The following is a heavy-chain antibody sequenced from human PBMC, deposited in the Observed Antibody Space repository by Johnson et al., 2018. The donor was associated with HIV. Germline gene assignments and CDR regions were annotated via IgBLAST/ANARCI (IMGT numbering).Heavy chain of an antibody. CDR3: AREYSSSSGLGVDAFDI. D-gene: IGHD6-6*01. CDR2: INWNGGST. V-gene: IGHV3-20*04. Sequence: EVQLVESGGGVVQPGRSLRLSCAASGFTFSSHGMHWVRQAPGKGLEWGSGINWNGGSTGYADSVKGRFTISRDNDKNSLYLQMNSLRAEDTALYYCAREYSSSSGLGVDAFDIWGQGTMVTVSS. CDR1: GFTFSSHG. J-gene: IGHJ3*02.